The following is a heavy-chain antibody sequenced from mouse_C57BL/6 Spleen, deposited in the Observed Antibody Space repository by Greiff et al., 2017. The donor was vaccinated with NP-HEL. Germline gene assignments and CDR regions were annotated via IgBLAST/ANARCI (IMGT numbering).Heavy chain of an antibody. Sequence: VKLQQPGAELVKPGASVKLSCKASGYTFTSYWMHWVKQRPGRGLEWIGRIDPNSGGTKDNEKFKSKATLTVDKPSSTAYMQLSSLTSEDSAVYYCAIVGDYDYAGYYFDYWGQGTTLTVSS. V-gene: IGHV1-72*01. CDR1: GYTFTSYW. CDR3: AIVGDYDYAGYYFDY. D-gene: IGHD2-4*01. CDR2: IDPNSGGT. J-gene: IGHJ2*01.